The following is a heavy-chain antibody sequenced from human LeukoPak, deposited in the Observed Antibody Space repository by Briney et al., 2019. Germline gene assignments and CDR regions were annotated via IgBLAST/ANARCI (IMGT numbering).Heavy chain of an antibody. CDR3: ARDNGYGQLDS. Sequence: SQTLSLTCPVSGDSINSGDYYWSWIRQPPGNGLEWIGNIYYSGSTYYNPSLKSRVTISVDTSKNQFSLKLSSVTAADTAVYYCARDNGYGQLDSWGQGTLVTVSS. CDR2: IYYSGST. J-gene: IGHJ4*02. V-gene: IGHV4-30-4*01. CDR1: GDSINSGDYY. D-gene: IGHD2-15*01.